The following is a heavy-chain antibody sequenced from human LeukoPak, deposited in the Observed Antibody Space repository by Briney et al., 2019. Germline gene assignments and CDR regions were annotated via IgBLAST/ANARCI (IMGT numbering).Heavy chain of an antibody. CDR3: ARGHARGYDFPIDY. J-gene: IGHJ4*02. CDR1: GFTFSSYA. D-gene: IGHD5-12*01. CDR2: ISNDGSNK. Sequence: GGSLRLSCAASGFTFSSYAMHWVRQAPGKGLEWVAVISNDGSNKYYADSVKSRFTISRDNSKNTLYLQMNSLRAEDTAVYYCARGHARGYDFPIDYWGQGTLVTVSS. V-gene: IGHV3-30*04.